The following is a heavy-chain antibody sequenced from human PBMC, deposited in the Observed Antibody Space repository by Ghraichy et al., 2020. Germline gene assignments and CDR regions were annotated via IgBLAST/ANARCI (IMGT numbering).Heavy chain of an antibody. D-gene: IGHD1-7*01. Sequence: ASVKLSCKASGYTFTTYAMHWMRQAPGHRLEWMGWINVANGNTKYSQKFQGRLTLTSDTSVSTAYMDLTSLRFEDTAVYYCARVLGSVTGTAEDYWGQGTLVTVSS. CDR2: INVANGNT. J-gene: IGHJ4*02. CDR3: ARVLGSVTGTAEDY. CDR1: GYTFTTYA. V-gene: IGHV1-3*01.